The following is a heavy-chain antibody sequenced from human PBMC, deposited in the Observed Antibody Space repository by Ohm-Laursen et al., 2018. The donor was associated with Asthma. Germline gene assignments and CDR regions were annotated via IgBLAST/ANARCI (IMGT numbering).Heavy chain of an antibody. Sequence: SLRLSCAASGFNFNSSAMHWVRQAPGKGLEWVAVMSYDGNNKYHADSVKGRFTISRDNSKNTPFLQMNSLRPEDTAMYYCARGRGGMQLYLSYQIDKWGQGTLVTVSS. J-gene: IGHJ4*02. CDR2: MSYDGNNK. V-gene: IGHV3-30-3*01. CDR1: GFNFNSSA. CDR3: ARGRGGMQLYLSYQIDK. D-gene: IGHD5-18*01.